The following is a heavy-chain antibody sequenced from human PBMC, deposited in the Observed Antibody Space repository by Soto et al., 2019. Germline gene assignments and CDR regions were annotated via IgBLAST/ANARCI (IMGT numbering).Heavy chain of an antibody. CDR2: IKTRDEGETT. CDR1: GFSVSKAW. CDR3: TIGSVEGF. V-gene: IGHV3-15*07. D-gene: IGHD2-15*01. Sequence: EVQLVDSGGGLVKPGGSLRLSCEASGFSVSKAWMNWVRQAPGKGLEWVGRIKTRDEGETTNYAAPVKGRFTISRDDSKNTLYLQMNSLKTEDTAVYYCTIGSVEGFWGQGTTVTVSS. J-gene: IGHJ6*02.